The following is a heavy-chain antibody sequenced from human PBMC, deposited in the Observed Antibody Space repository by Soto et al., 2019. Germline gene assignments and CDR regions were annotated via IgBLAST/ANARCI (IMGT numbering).Heavy chain of an antibody. J-gene: IGHJ4*02. D-gene: IGHD7-27*01. Sequence: GGSLRLSCAASGFTFDDYAMHWVRQAPGKGLEWVSGISWNSGSIGYADSVKGRFTISRDNAKNSLYLQMNSLRAEDTALYYCAKDIAGSLGYWGQGTLVTVSS. CDR2: ISWNSGSI. V-gene: IGHV3-9*01. CDR3: AKDIAGSLGY. CDR1: GFTFDDYA.